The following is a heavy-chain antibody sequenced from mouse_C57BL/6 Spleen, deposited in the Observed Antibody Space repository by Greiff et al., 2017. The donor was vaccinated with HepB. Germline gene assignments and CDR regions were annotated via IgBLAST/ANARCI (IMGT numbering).Heavy chain of an antibody. Sequence: DVQLQESGPGLVKPSQSLSLTCTVTGYSITSGYGWNCIRQFPGNKLEWMGYISYSGSTNYNPSLKSRISITRDTSKNQFFLQLNSVNTEDTATYYCARTARIKYWGQGTTLTVSS. CDR1: GYSITSGYG. CDR2: ISYSGST. J-gene: IGHJ2*01. V-gene: IGHV3-2*02. D-gene: IGHD1-2*01. CDR3: ARTARIKY.